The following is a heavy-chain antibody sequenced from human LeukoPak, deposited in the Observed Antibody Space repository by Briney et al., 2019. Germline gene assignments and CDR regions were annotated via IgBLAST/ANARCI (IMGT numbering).Heavy chain of an antibody. CDR2: IWYDGSNK. CDR1: GFTFSSYG. D-gene: IGHD4-17*01. J-gene: IGHJ4*02. CDR3: ARDIFKATVTTDY. Sequence: GGSLRLSCAASGFTFSSYGMHWGRQAPGKGLEWVAVIWYDGSNKYYADSVKGRFTISRDNSKNTLYLQMNSLRAEDTAVYYCARDIFKATVTTDYWGQGTLVTVSS. V-gene: IGHV3-33*01.